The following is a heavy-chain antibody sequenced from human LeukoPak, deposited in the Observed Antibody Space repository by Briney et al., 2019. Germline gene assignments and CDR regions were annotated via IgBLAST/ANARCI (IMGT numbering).Heavy chain of an antibody. D-gene: IGHD3-9*01. CDR3: TLYYDILTGYSVFDY. J-gene: IGHJ4*02. V-gene: IGHV1-69*01. CDR1: GGTFSSYA. CDR2: IIPIFGTA. Sequence: SVKVSCKASGGTFSSYAISWVRQAPGQGLEWMGGIIPIFGTANYAQKFQGRVTITADESTSTAYMELSSLRSEDTAVYYCTLYYDILTGYSVFDYWGQGTLVTVSS.